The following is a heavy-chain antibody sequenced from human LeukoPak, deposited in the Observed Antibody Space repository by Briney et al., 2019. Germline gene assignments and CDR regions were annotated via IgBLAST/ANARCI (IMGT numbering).Heavy chain of an antibody. D-gene: IGHD2-15*01. CDR2: MNPNSGNT. Sequence: GASVKVSCKASGYTFTSYDINWVRQATGQGLEWMGWMNPNSGNTGYAQKFQGRVTITRNTSISTAYMELSSLRSEDTAVYYCARDVVCSGGSCYFMPNYYYMDVWGKGTTVTVSS. J-gene: IGHJ6*03. CDR3: ARDVVCSGGSCYFMPNYYYMDV. V-gene: IGHV1-8*03. CDR1: GYTFTSYD.